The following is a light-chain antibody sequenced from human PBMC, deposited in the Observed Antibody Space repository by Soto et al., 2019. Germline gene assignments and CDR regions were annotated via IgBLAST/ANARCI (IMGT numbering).Light chain of an antibody. J-gene: IGLJ3*02. V-gene: IGLV1-47*01. CDR2: RNN. CDR1: SSNIGSNF. Sequence: QSVLTQPPSASGTPGQRVTISCSGSSSNIGSNFGYWYQQFPGTAPKLLIYRNNQRPSGVTDRFSGSKSGTSASLTISGLRSEDEADYYCAACDDSLSGVVFGGGTKLTVL. CDR3: AACDDSLSGVV.